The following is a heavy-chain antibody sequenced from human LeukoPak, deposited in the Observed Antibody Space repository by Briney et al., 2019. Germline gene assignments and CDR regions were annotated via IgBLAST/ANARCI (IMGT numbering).Heavy chain of an antibody. J-gene: IGHJ4*02. CDR3: AKDNKRFGELPDY. CDR1: GFTFSSYG. CDR2: ISYDGSNK. D-gene: IGHD3-10*01. V-gene: IGHV3-30*18. Sequence: GRSLRLSCAASGFTFSSYGMHWVRQAPGKGLEWVAVISYDGSNKYYADSVKGRFTISRDNSKNTLYLQMNSLRAEDTAVYYCAKDNKRFGELPDYWGQGTLVTVSS.